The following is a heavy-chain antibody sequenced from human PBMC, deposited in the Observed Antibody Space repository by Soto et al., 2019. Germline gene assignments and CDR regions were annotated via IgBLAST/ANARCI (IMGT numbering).Heavy chain of an antibody. CDR3: AKVSRGWYLAKI. J-gene: IGHJ4*02. CDR1: GFTFSSYA. V-gene: IGHV3-23*01. CDR2: ISGSGGST. Sequence: EVQLLESGGGLVQPGGSLRLSCAASGFTFSSYAMSWVRQAPGKGLEWVLAISGSGGSTYYADSVKGRFTISRDNSKNTLYLQMNSMRAEDTGVYYCAKVSRGWYLAKIWGQGTLVTVSS. D-gene: IGHD6-19*01.